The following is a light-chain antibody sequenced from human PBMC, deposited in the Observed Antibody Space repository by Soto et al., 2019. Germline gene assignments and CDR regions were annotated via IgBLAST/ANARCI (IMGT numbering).Light chain of an antibody. CDR2: KAS. CDR3: QQYKSSST. Sequence: DIQMTQSPSTLSASVGDTVTITFRASESISIWLALYQQKPGKAPNLLINKASSLQSEVPSRFSGSGSGTEFTLTITSLQPDDFGVYYCQQYKSSSTFGQGTKVDIK. CDR1: ESISIW. J-gene: IGKJ1*01. V-gene: IGKV1-5*03.